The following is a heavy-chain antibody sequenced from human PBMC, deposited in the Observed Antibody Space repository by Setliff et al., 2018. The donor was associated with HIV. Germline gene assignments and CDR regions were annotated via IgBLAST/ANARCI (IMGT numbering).Heavy chain of an antibody. CDR3: ARGNYDTSDYYTNFYYYYMDV. J-gene: IGHJ6*03. CDR1: GFTFSSYS. Sequence: PGGSLRLSCAASGFTFSSYSMNWVRQAPGKGLECIGEINHSGSTNYNPSLKSRVTISVDTSKNQFSLKLNSVTAADTAIYYCARGNYDTSDYYTNFYYYYMDVWGKGTAVTVSS. D-gene: IGHD3-22*01. V-gene: IGHV4-34*01. CDR2: INHSGST.